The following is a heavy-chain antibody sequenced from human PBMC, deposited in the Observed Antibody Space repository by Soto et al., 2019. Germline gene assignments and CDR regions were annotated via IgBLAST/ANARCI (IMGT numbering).Heavy chain of an antibody. D-gene: IGHD6-19*01. CDR2: ISAYNGDT. CDR3: ARDLAVGLVDY. Sequence: QVQLVQSGAEVKKPGASVKVSCKASGYTFTSYGISWVRQAPGQGLEWMGWISAYNGDTKYTQKLQGRVTMTTDTSTSTGYMELRSLRSDDTAVYYCARDLAVGLVDYWGQGTLVTVSS. CDR1: GYTFTSYG. V-gene: IGHV1-18*01. J-gene: IGHJ4*02.